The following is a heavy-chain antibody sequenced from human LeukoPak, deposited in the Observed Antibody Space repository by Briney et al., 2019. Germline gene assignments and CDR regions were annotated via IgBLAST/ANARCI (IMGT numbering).Heavy chain of an antibody. CDR1: GFTFSRYG. V-gene: IGHV3-33*01. CDR3: ARPSDGHYAQGGYFDY. J-gene: IGHJ4*02. Sequence: GGSLRLSCAASGFTFSRYGMHWVRQAPGKGLEWVAVIWYDGSNTYYADSVKGRFAVSRDSSKNTLYLQMDSLRAEDTAVYYCARPSDGHYAQGGYFDYWGQGTLVTVSS. D-gene: IGHD4-17*01. CDR2: IWYDGSNT.